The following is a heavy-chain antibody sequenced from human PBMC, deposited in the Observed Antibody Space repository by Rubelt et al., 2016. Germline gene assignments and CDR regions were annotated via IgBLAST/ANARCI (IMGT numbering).Heavy chain of an antibody. Sequence: QVQLQQWGAGLLKPSETLSLTCAVYGGSFSGYYWSWIRQPPGKGLEWIGEINHSGSTNYNPSLKSRVTISVDTSKNQFSLKLSSVTAADTAVEYCAREDIVVVPAHYYGMDVWGQGTTVTVSS. CDR3: AREDIVVVPAHYYGMDV. CDR2: INHSGST. D-gene: IGHD2-2*01. V-gene: IGHV4-34*01. J-gene: IGHJ6*02. CDR1: GGSFSGYY.